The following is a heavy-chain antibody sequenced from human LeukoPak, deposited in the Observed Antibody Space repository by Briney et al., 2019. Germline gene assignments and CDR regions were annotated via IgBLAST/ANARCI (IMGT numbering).Heavy chain of an antibody. J-gene: IGHJ3*02. CDR2: IDPSDSYS. D-gene: IGHD3-10*01. Sequence: GESLKISCKGSGYSFNSYWITWVRQMPGKGLEWMGRIDPSDSYSNFSPSFQGHVPISVDKSISTAYLQWSSLKASDTARYYCARLYYFGSEGHAFDIWGQGTMVTVSS. V-gene: IGHV5-10-1*01. CDR1: GYSFNSYW. CDR3: ARLYYFGSEGHAFDI.